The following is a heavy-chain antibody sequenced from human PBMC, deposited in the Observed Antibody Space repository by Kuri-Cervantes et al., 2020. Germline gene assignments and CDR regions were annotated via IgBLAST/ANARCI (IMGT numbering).Heavy chain of an antibody. D-gene: IGHD6-13*01. V-gene: IGHV4-39*01. Sequence: SETLSLTCTVSGGSITSRSHCWGWIRQPPGKRLEWIGIICYSGTTYYNPSLESRVTISVDTSKNQFSLKLSSVTAADTAVYYCARHRGVESSPLVDCWGQGTLVTVSS. J-gene: IGHJ4*02. CDR2: ICYSGTT. CDR3: ARHRGVESSPLVDC. CDR1: GGSITSRSHC.